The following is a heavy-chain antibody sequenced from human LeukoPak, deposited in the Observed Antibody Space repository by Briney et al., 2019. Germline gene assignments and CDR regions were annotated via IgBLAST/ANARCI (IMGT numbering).Heavy chain of an antibody. CDR1: AFTFSSYA. J-gene: IGHJ4*02. CDR3: AKYHTSSSSWSGRYFDY. V-gene: IGHV3-23*01. CDR2: ISGSGDIT. Sequence: PGGSLRLSCAASAFTFSSYAMTWVRQAPGKGLEWVSGISGSGDITYYADSVKGRFTISRDNSKNTLYLQMHSLRAEDTALYYCAKYHTSSSSWSGRYFDYWGQGTLVTVSS. D-gene: IGHD6-13*01.